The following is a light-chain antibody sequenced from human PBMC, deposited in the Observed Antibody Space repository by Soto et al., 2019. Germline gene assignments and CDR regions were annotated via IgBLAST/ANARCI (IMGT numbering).Light chain of an antibody. CDR2: AAS. CDR3: QQLNSYSYT. V-gene: IGKV1-9*01. CDR1: QGISSY. Sequence: DIQFTQSPSFLSASVGDRVTITCRASQGISSYLAWYQQKPGKAPKLLIYAASTLQSGVPSRFSGSGSGTEFTLTISSLQPEDFATYYCQQLNSYSYTFGQGTKVDIK. J-gene: IGKJ2*01.